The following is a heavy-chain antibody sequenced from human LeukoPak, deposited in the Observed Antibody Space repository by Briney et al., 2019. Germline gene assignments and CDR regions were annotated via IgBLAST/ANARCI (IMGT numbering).Heavy chain of an antibody. V-gene: IGHV1-69*05. CDR1: GGTFSSYA. D-gene: IGHD2-21*01. J-gene: IGHJ3*02. CDR2: IIPIFGTA. Sequence: ASVKVSCKASGGTFSSYAISWVRQAPGQGLEWMGGIIPIFGTANYAQKFQGRVTITRDTSASTAYMELSSLRSEETAVCYCARDSPDCYGLKGDAFGIWGQGTMVTVSS. CDR3: ARDSPDCYGLKGDAFGI.